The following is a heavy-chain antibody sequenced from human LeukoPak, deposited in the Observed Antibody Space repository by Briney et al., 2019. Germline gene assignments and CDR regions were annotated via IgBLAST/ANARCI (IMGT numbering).Heavy chain of an antibody. CDR3: ARQRAATLYLSGSGYEYYFDY. Sequence: SVKVSCKASGGTFSSYAISWVRQAPGQGLEWMGGIIPIFGTANYAQKFQGRVTITADESTSTAYMELSSLRSEDTAVYYCARQRAATLYLSGSGYEYYFDYWGQGTLVTVSS. D-gene: IGHD3-3*01. V-gene: IGHV1-69*13. J-gene: IGHJ4*02. CDR1: GGTFSSYA. CDR2: IIPIFGTA.